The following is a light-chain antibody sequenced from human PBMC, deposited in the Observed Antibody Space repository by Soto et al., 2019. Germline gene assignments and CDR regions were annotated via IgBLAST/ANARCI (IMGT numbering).Light chain of an antibody. CDR3: CSYAGSYTPVV. CDR1: SSDVGGYNY. J-gene: IGLJ2*01. CDR2: DVS. V-gene: IGLV2-11*01. Sequence: QSVLTQPRSVSGSPGQSVTISCTGTSSDVGGYNYVSWYQQHPGKATKLMIYDVSKRPSGVPDRFSGSKSGNTASLTISGLQAEDEADYYCCSYAGSYTPVVFGGGTKLT.